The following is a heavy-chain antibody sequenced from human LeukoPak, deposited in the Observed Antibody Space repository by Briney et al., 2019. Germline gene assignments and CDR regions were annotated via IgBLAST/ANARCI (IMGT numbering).Heavy chain of an antibody. CDR2: ISSSSSYI. J-gene: IGHJ3*02. CDR3: ASPFVPLPDNWNDSPDAFDI. CDR1: GFTFSSYS. D-gene: IGHD1-20*01. Sequence: PGGSLRLSCAASGFTFSSYSMNWVRQAPGKGLEWVSSISSSSSYIYYADSVKGRFTISRDNAKNSLYLQMNSLRAEDTAVYYCASPFVPLPDNWNDSPDAFDIWGQGTMVTVSS. V-gene: IGHV3-21*01.